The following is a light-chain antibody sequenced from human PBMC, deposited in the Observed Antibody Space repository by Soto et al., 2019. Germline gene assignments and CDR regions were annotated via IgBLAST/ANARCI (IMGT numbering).Light chain of an antibody. CDR2: DAS. V-gene: IGKV1-5*01. CDR1: QSISSW. J-gene: IGKJ4*01. CDR3: QQYDNYKPLT. Sequence: DLPIVPAPSTLSASVGDRVPLPYRASQSISSWLAWYQQKPGKAPKLLLFDASSLESGTPSRFSGRRSGTQFTLTINGLQPDDFATYYCQQYDNYKPLTLGGGTKVDIK.